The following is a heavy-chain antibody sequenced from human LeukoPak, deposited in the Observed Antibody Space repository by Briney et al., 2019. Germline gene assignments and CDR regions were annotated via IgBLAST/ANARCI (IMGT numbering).Heavy chain of an antibody. CDR1: GGSISSYY. CDR2: IYYSGST. D-gene: IGHD5-18*01. V-gene: IGHV4-59*01. J-gene: IGHJ4*02. Sequence: KASETLSLTCTVSGGSISSYYWSWIRQPPGKGLEWIGYIYYSGSTNYNPSLKSRVTISVDTSKNQFSLKLSSVTAADTAVYYCARNGYSGYFDYRGQGTLVTVSS. CDR3: ARNGYSGYFDY.